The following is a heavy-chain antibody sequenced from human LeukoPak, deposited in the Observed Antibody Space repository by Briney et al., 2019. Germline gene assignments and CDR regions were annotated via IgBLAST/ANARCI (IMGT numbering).Heavy chain of an antibody. CDR1: GGSISSYY. CDR2: IYSSGST. D-gene: IGHD1-20*01. J-gene: IGHJ4*02. CDR3: ASLRGDNWNYYDY. V-gene: IGHV4-4*07. Sequence: SETLSLTCSVSGGSISSYYWSWIRQTAGKGLEWIGRIYSSGSTNYNPSLKSRVTMSLDMSKNQFSLKLSSVTAADTAVYYCASLRGDNWNYYDYWGQGILVTVSS.